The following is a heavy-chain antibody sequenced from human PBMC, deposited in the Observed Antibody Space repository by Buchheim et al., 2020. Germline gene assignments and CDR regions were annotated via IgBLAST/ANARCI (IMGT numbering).Heavy chain of an antibody. D-gene: IGHD4-17*01. J-gene: IGHJ6*02. V-gene: IGHV3-30*18. CDR1: GFTFSSYG. Sequence: QVLLVESGGGVVQPGRSLRLSCAASGFTFSSYGMHWVRQAPGKGLEWVAVISYDGSNKYYADSVKGRFTISRDNSKNTLYLQMNSLRAEDTAVYYCAKDSKVDPDYGDYWVYYYYGMDVWGQGTT. CDR2: ISYDGSNK. CDR3: AKDSKVDPDYGDYWVYYYYGMDV.